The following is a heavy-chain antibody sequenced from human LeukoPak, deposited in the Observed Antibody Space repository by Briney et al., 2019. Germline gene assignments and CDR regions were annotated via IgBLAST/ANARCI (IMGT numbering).Heavy chain of an antibody. CDR2: INHSGST. CDR1: DGSFSGYY. CDR3: ARWPRERNRITVTNYYYYMDV. Sequence: SETLSLTCAAYDGSFSGYYWSWIRQPPGKGLEWIGEINHSGSTNYNPSLKSRVTISVDTSKNQFSLKVSSVTAADSAVYYCARWPRERNRITVTNYYYYMDVWGRGTTVTVSS. D-gene: IGHD4-11*01. J-gene: IGHJ6*03. V-gene: IGHV4-34*01.